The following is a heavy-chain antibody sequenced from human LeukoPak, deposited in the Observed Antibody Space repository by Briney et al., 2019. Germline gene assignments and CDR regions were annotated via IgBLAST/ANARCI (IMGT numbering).Heavy chain of an antibody. CDR3: AREEGDVFDI. J-gene: IGHJ3*02. V-gene: IGHV1-2*02. CDR1: GYTFTGYY. CDR2: INPNSGGT. Sequence: ASVEVSCKASGYTFTGYYMHWLRQAPGQGLEWMGWINPNSGGTNYAQKFQGRVTMTRDTSISTAYMELTRLKSDDTAVYYCAREEGDVFDIWGQGTMVTVSS.